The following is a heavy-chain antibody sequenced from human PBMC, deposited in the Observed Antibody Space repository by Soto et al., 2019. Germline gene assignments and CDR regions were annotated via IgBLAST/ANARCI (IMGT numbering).Heavy chain of an antibody. D-gene: IGHD4-17*01. CDR2: IYYSGST. V-gene: IGHV4-59*01. CDR3: ARGTVTTRYFQH. Sequence: SETLSLTCTVSGGSISSYYWSWIRQPPGKGLEWIGYIYYSGSTNYNPSLKSRVTISVDTSKNQFSLKLSSVTAADTAVYYCARGTVTTRYFQHWGQGTLVTVSS. CDR1: GGSISSYY. J-gene: IGHJ1*01.